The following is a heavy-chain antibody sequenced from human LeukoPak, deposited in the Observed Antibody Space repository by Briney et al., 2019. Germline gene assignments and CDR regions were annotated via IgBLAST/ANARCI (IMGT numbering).Heavy chain of an antibody. CDR2: IDSSGNTI. J-gene: IGHJ4*02. CDR1: GFTLRSYE. V-gene: IGHV3-48*03. CDR3: GRDLGGNFDH. D-gene: IGHD2-15*01. Sequence: PVGSLRLSCVASGFTLRSYEMNWVRQAPGKGLEWVSYIDSSGNTISYADSVKGRFTISRDNANNSLYLQMNSLRAEDTAVYYCGRDLGGNFDHWGQGTLVTVSS.